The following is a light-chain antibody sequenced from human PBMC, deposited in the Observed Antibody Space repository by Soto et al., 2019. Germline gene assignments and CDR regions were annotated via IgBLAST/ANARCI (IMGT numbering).Light chain of an antibody. J-gene: IGLJ2*01. V-gene: IGLV3-21*04. Sequence: SYELTQPPSLSVAPGETARITCGGNNIGSKSVHWYQQRPGQAPVLVIYYDSGRPSGIPERFSGSNSGNTATLTINRVEAGDEADYYCQVWDSGRDHVVFGGGTKLTVL. CDR2: YDS. CDR1: NIGSKS. CDR3: QVWDSGRDHVV.